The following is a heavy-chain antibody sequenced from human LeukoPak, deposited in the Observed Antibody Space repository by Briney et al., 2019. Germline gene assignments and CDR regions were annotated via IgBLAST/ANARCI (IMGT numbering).Heavy chain of an antibody. V-gene: IGHV4-59*12. CDR1: GGSITSYY. D-gene: IGHD3-22*01. J-gene: IGHJ4*02. CDR3: ARDKYYYDSSGYYYFDY. Sequence: SETLSLTCTVSGGSITSYYWSWFRQPPGKGLEFIGYIFYTGSTNYNPSLKSRVTISVDTSKNQFSLKLSSVTAAHTAVYYCARDKYYYDSSGYYYFDYWGQGTLVTVSS. CDR2: IFYTGST.